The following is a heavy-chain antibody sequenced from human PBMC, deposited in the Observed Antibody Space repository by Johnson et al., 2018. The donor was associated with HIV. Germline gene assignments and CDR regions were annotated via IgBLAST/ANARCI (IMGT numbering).Heavy chain of an antibody. Sequence: VQLVESGGALVQPGGSLRLSCAASGFTVSSNYMSWVRQAPGKGLEWVSVIYSGGSTYYADSVKGRFTISRDNSKNTLYLQMNSLRAEDTAVCYCTKERPVVYYDSSGLTGPDSFDIWGQGTMVTVSS. CDR1: GFTVSSNY. D-gene: IGHD3-22*01. J-gene: IGHJ3*02. CDR3: TKERPVVYYDSSGLTGPDSFDI. CDR2: IYSGGST. V-gene: IGHV3-66*02.